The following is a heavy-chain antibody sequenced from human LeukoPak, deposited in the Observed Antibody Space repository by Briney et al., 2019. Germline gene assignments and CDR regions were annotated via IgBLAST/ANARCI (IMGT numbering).Heavy chain of an antibody. Sequence: PGGSLRLSCAASGFTFSSYWMHWVRQAPGKGLVWVSRINTDGSSTSYADSVKGRFTISRDNAKNTLYLQMNSLRAEDTAVYYCARGAWNYRYYYYYMDVWGKGTTVTVSS. J-gene: IGHJ6*03. CDR1: GFTFSSYW. CDR3: ARGAWNYRYYYYYMDV. CDR2: INTDGSST. V-gene: IGHV3-74*01. D-gene: IGHD1-7*01.